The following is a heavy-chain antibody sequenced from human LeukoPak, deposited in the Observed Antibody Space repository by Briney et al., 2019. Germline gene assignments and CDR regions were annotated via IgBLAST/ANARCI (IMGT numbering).Heavy chain of an antibody. CDR2: ISGSGAST. J-gene: IGHJ4*02. V-gene: IGHV3-23*01. Sequence: GGSLRLSCAASGFTFSSYAMSWVRQAPGKGLDWVSAISGSGASTYYADSVKGRFTISRDNSKNTLYLQMNSLRAEDTAVYYCATGYSSGYDYWGQGTLVTVSS. CDR3: ATGYSSGYDY. CDR1: GFTFSSYA. D-gene: IGHD6-19*01.